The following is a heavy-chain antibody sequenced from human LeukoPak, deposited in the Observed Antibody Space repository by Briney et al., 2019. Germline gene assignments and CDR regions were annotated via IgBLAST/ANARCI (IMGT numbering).Heavy chain of an antibody. CDR1: AFSFSNYA. CDR3: AKGLRLGELSSPFTH. D-gene: IGHD3-16*02. Sequence: GGSLRLSCAASAFSFSNYALTWVRQAPGKGLEWVSGIHGSGAITYYADSVKGRFTISRDNSKKTMYLQMNSLRAEDTAVYYCAKGLRLGELSSPFTHWGQGTLVTVSS. J-gene: IGHJ4*02. V-gene: IGHV3-23*01. CDR2: IHGSGAIT.